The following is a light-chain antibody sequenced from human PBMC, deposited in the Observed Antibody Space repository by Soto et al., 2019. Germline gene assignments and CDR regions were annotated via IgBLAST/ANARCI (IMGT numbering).Light chain of an antibody. Sequence: QSVLTQPPSASGTPGQRVTISCSGSSSNIESHTVNWYQQLPGTAPKLLIYSNDQRPSGVPDRFSGSKSGTSASLAISRLQSEDEADYYCAALDDSLRVLFGGGTKLTVL. J-gene: IGLJ2*01. CDR2: SND. CDR3: AALDDSLRVL. CDR1: SSNIESHT. V-gene: IGLV1-44*01.